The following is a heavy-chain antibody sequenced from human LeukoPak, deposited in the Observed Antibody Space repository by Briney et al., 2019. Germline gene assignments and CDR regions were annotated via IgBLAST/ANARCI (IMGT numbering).Heavy chain of an antibody. D-gene: IGHD5-18*01. CDR1: GGSFSGYY. CDR2: INHSGST. CDR3: ARKRAWLGLDY. V-gene: IGHV4-34*01. J-gene: IGHJ4*02. Sequence: SETLSLTCAVYGGSFSGYYWSWIRQPPGKGLEWIGEINHSGSTNYNPSLKSRVTISVDTSKNQFSLKLSSVTAADTAVYYCARKRAWLGLDYWGQGTLVTVSS.